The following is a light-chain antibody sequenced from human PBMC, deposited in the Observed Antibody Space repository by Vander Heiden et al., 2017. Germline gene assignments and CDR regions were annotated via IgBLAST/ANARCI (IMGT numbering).Light chain of an antibody. CDR3: QQNNSTPA. CDR1: QISSSY. Sequence: DIQLAQSPSSLSASVGDRVTITCRASQISSSYLNWYQQQAGKATKLLYYAASSLQSGVPSWCGGSGSGTDSMLTISSLPPEYFATYCCQQNNSTPAFGPGTKVEIK. J-gene: IGKJ1*01. CDR2: AAS. V-gene: IGKV1-39*01.